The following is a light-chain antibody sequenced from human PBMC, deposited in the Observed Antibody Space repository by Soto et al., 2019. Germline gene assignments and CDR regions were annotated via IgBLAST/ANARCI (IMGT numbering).Light chain of an antibody. J-gene: IGLJ1*01. Sequence: QSALTQPPSASGTPGQRLTISCSGSSSNIGINTVSWYQQLPGTAPKLLIYNNNQRPSGVPDRFSGSKSGTSASLAISGLQSEDEADYSCAAWDDSLNGLYVFGTGTKVTAL. V-gene: IGLV1-44*01. CDR2: NNN. CDR3: AAWDDSLNGLYV. CDR1: SSNIGINT.